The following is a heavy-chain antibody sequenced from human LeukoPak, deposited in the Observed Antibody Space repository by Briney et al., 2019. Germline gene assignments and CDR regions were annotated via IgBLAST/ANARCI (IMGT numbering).Heavy chain of an antibody. Sequence: GASVKVSCKASGYTFTSYGISWVRQAPGQGLEWMGWISAYNGNTNYAQKLQGRVTMTTDTSTSTAYMELRSLRVEDTAIYYCARDERWIQFNYWGQGTLVTVSS. CDR3: ARDERWIQFNY. V-gene: IGHV1-18*01. D-gene: IGHD5-18*01. J-gene: IGHJ4*02. CDR2: ISAYNGNT. CDR1: GYTFTSYG.